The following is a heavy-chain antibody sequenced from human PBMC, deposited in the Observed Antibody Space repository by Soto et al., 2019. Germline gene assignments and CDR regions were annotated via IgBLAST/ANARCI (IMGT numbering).Heavy chain of an antibody. CDR3: ARRMPGMVVRGVVFDA. Sequence: GGSLRLSCATSGFTFRDHYMTWFRQAPGEGLEWVAYISSRGDDVYYAASVKGRFTISRDNAKKSLFLQMSSLRAEDSAVYYCARRMPGMVVRGVVFDAWGQGTVVTVSS. J-gene: IGHJ4*02. CDR1: GFTFRDHY. V-gene: IGHV3-11*01. CDR2: ISSRGDDV. D-gene: IGHD3-10*01.